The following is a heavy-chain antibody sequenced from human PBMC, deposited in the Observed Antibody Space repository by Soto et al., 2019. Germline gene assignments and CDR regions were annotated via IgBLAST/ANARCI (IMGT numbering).Heavy chain of an antibody. J-gene: IGHJ3*02. D-gene: IGHD5-18*01. CDR3: ARGGYSYGPDAFDI. V-gene: IGHV1-69*13. Sequence: SVKVSCKASGGTFSSYAISWVRQAPGQGLEWMGGIIPIFGTANYAQKFQGRVTITADESMSTAYMELSSLRSEDTAVYYCARGGYSYGPDAFDIWGQGTMVTVSS. CDR2: IIPIFGTA. CDR1: GGTFSSYA.